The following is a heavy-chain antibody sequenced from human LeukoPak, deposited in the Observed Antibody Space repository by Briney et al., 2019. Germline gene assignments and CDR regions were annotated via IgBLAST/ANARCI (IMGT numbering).Heavy chain of an antibody. V-gene: IGHV4-4*02. CDR2: IYHSGST. D-gene: IGHD2-2*01. CDR1: GGSISSSNW. Sequence: SGTLSLTCAVSGGSISSSNWWSWVRQPPGKGLEWIGEIYHSGSTNYNPSLKSRVTISVDKSKNQFSLKLSSVTAADTAVYYCARDRYCSSTSCYGDWGQGTLVTVSS. J-gene: IGHJ4*02. CDR3: ARDRYCSSTSCYGD.